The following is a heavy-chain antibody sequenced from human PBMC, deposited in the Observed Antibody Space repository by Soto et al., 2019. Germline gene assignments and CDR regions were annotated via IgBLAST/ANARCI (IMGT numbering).Heavy chain of an antibody. J-gene: IGHJ6*02. V-gene: IGHV3-33*01. CDR3: ASDPRDSPGAYYYTYYGLDV. Sequence: PGGSLRLSCATSGFVFSSYGMQWVRQAPGKGLEWVAAIWHDGSEKYYADLVKGRFTISRDNSKSTLYLQMNSLRAEDTAVYYCASDPRDSPGAYYYTYYGLDVCGQGTTVTVSS. CDR1: GFVFSSYG. D-gene: IGHD2-21*01. CDR2: IWHDGSEK.